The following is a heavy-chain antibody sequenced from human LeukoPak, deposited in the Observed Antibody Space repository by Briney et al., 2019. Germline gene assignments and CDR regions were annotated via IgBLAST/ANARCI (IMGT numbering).Heavy chain of an antibody. D-gene: IGHD3-16*01. J-gene: IGHJ4*02. CDR1: GYTFTSYY. CDR2: ISPNSGGT. Sequence: ASVKVSCKASGYTFTSYYMHWVRQAPGQGLEWIGWISPNSGGTNYAQKFQGRVTMTRDTSISTAYMELSRLGSDDAAVYYCARGRGSFALDSWGQGTLVTVSS. CDR3: ARGRGSFALDS. V-gene: IGHV1-2*02.